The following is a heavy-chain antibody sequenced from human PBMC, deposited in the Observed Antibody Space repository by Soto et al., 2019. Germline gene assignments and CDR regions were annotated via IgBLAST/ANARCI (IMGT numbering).Heavy chain of an antibody. V-gene: IGHV3-23*01. CDR3: AKGDRPYCGAGSCYPTDH. J-gene: IGHJ4*02. CDR1: GFTFNNYA. Sequence: EVQLLESGGGLVQPGGSLRLSCAASGFTFNNYAMSWVRQAPGKGLEWVAGISSHRNGVYTYYPDSGKGRFTISRDDSMTTLYLPMSILRAEDTALYFCAKGDRPYCGAGSCYPTDHWGQGTLVTVSS. D-gene: IGHD2-15*01. CDR2: ISSHRNGVYT.